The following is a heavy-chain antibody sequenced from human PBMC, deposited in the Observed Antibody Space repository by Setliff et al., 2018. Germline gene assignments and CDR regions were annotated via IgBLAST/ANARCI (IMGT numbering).Heavy chain of an antibody. D-gene: IGHD3-22*01. CDR3: ARRNFYYDSSGFALYYYYMDV. Sequence: GASVKGSCKASGYPFTNYGITWVRQAPGQGLEWLGWISTYNINTNYAQKLQDRVTMTTDTSTSTAYMELRSLRSDDTAVYYCARRNFYYDSSGFALYYYYMDVWGKGTTVTVSS. V-gene: IGHV1-18*01. J-gene: IGHJ6*03. CDR2: ISTYNINT. CDR1: GYPFTNYG.